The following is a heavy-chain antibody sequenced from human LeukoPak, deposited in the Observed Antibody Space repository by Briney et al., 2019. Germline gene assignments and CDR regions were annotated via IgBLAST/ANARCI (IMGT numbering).Heavy chain of an antibody. Sequence: SVKVSCKASGGTFNNYAVTWVRQAPGQGLEWMGGFIPIFDTTNYAPNFQGRVTITTDESSNMAYMELSSLKSEDTGVYYCARVGIAALPYYFDYWGQGTLVTVSS. V-gene: IGHV1-69*05. D-gene: IGHD6-13*01. CDR1: GGTFNNYA. J-gene: IGHJ4*02. CDR3: ARVGIAALPYYFDY. CDR2: FIPIFDTT.